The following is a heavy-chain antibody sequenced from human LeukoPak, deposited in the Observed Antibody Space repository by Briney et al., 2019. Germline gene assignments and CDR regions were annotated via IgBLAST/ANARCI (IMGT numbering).Heavy chain of an antibody. J-gene: IGHJ4*02. D-gene: IGHD6-19*01. Sequence: GGSLRLSCAASGFTFDDYAMHWVRQAPGKGLEWVSLISGDGGSTFYADSVKGRFTISRDNSKNSLYLQMNSLRSDDTALYYCAGESESSGWYDYWGQGTLVTVSS. V-gene: IGHV3-43*02. CDR3: AGESESSGWYDY. CDR2: ISGDGGST. CDR1: GFTFDDYA.